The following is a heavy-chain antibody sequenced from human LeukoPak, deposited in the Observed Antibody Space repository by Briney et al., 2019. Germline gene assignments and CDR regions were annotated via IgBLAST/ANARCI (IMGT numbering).Heavy chain of an antibody. Sequence: PSETLSLTCTVSGDSISIGSYYWSWIRQPAGKGLEWIGYIYYSGSTNYNPSLKSRVTISVDTSKNQFSLKLSSVTAADTAVYYCARETSQKGAHYMDVWGKGTTVTISS. J-gene: IGHJ6*03. CDR1: GDSISIGSYY. V-gene: IGHV4-61*10. CDR2: IYYSGST. D-gene: IGHD3-16*01. CDR3: ARETSQKGAHYMDV.